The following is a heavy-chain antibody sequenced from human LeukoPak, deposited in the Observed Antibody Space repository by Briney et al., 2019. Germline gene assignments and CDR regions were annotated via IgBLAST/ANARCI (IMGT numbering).Heavy chain of an antibody. CDR3: ARYSSSWYGVDS. V-gene: IGHV4-59*01. CDR1: GGSISSYY. CDR2: IYYSGST. Sequence: PSETLSLTCTVSGGSISSYYWSWIRQPPGKGLEWIGYIYYSGSTNYNPSLKSRVTISVDTSKNQFSLKLSSVTAADTAVYYCARYSSSWYGVDSWGQGTLVTVSS. D-gene: IGHD6-13*01. J-gene: IGHJ4*02.